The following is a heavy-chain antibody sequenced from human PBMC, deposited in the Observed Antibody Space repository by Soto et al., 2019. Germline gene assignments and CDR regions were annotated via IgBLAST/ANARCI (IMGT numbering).Heavy chain of an antibody. Sequence: SQTLSLTCAISGDSVSSNTASWNWIRQSPSRGLEWLGRTYFRSKWYNDYAVSVKSRIIINPDTSNNQFSLQLNSVTPEDTAVYFCAKGDNPGPKTGYAFDPWGQGIMVTVSS. J-gene: IGHJ5*02. CDR2: TYFRSKWYN. V-gene: IGHV6-1*01. CDR1: GDSVSSNTAS. D-gene: IGHD5-12*01. CDR3: AKGDNPGPKTGYAFDP.